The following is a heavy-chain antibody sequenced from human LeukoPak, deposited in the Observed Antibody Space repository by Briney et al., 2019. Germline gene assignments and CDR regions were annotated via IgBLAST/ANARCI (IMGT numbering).Heavy chain of an antibody. CDR2: MNPNSGNT. CDR3: ARGLGGAVAGTWGYYYYYGMDV. Sequence: ASVKVSCKASGYTFTSYDINWVRQATGHGLEWMGWMNPNSGNTGCAQKFQGRVTMTRNTSISTAYMELSSLRSEDTAVYYCARGLGGAVAGTWGYYYYYGMDVWGQGTTVTVSS. J-gene: IGHJ6*02. D-gene: IGHD6-19*01. CDR1: GYTFTSYD. V-gene: IGHV1-8*01.